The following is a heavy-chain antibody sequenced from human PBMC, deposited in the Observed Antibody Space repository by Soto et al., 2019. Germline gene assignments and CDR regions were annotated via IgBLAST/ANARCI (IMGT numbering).Heavy chain of an antibody. CDR1: GGTFSNHA. J-gene: IGHJ4*02. D-gene: IGHD5-12*01. V-gene: IGHV1-69*12. Sequence: QVQLVQSGAEVKKPGSSVKVSCRASGGTFSNHAVGWVRQAPGQGLEWMGGIILPFGTANYAQKFQGRVTSTADESRATTYMEFSSLRFEDTAVYYCTRGPAYEGYIDFWGQGPLVTVSS. CDR2: IILPFGTA. CDR3: TRGPAYEGYIDF.